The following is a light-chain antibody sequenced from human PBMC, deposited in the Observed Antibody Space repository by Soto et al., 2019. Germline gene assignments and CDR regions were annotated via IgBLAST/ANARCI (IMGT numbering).Light chain of an antibody. CDR2: EVV. J-gene: IGLJ2*01. Sequence: QSVLTQPASVSGSPGQSITISCTGSSSDVGPYNLVSWYQHHPGKAPKLMISEVVKRPSGVSNRFSGSKSGNTASLTISGLQPEDEADYYRCSYAGSSMFVFGGGTKVTVL. CDR3: CSYAGSSMFV. CDR1: SSDVGPYNL. V-gene: IGLV2-23*02.